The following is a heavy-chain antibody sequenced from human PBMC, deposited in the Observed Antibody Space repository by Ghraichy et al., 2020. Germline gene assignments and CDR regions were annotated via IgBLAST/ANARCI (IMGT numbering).Heavy chain of an antibody. D-gene: IGHD2-15*01. CDR2: IYYSGST. CDR1: GGSISSSNYY. J-gene: IGHJ4*02. V-gene: IGHV4-39*01. CDR3: VRDRPVYCTGRSCSPNFDY. Sequence: SETLSLTCIVSGGSISSSNYYWGWIRQPPGKGLEWIGSIYYSGSTYYNPSLKSRVTISVDTSKNQFSLKLRSVTASDTAVYYCVRDRPVYCTGRSCSPNFDYWGQGTLVTVSS.